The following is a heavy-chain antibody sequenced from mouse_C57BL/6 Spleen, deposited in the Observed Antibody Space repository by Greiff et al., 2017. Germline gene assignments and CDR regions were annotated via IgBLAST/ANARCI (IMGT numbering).Heavy chain of an antibody. CDR2: ISDGGSYT. D-gene: IGHD1-2*01. V-gene: IGHV5-4*01. CDR1: GFTFSSYA. CDR3: ARDGSYQGYFDV. Sequence: EVQLVESGGGLVKPGGSLKLSCAASGFTFSSYAMSWVRQTPEKRLEWVATISDGGSYTYYPDNVKGRFTISRDNAKNNLYLQMSHLKSEDTAMYDCARDGSYQGYFDVWGTGTTVTVAS. J-gene: IGHJ1*03.